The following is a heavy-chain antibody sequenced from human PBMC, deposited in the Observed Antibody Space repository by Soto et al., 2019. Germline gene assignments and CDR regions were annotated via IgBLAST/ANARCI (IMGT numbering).Heavy chain of an antibody. CDR3: ARNGGGLAC. CDR2: IGRAGDT. D-gene: IGHD2-15*01. Sequence: EMQLVESGGGLVQPGGSLRLSCAASGFTFNNYDIYWVRQATGKGLEWVSTIGRAGDTYYSDSVKGRFTISRDVAENSLYLKMNSLKAGDTAVYYCARNGGGLACWGQGTLVTVSP. CDR1: GFTFNNYD. J-gene: IGHJ4*02. V-gene: IGHV3-13*01.